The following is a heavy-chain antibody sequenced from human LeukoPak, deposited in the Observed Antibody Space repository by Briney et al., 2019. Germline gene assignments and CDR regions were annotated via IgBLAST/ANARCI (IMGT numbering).Heavy chain of an antibody. Sequence: GASVKVSCKASGYTFTSYGISWVRQVPGQGLGWMGWISVYNGNTNYAQKLQGRVTMTTDTSTSTAYMELRSLRSDDTAVYYCARVSTAALDYWGQGTLVTVSS. CDR3: ARVSTAALDY. V-gene: IGHV1-18*01. J-gene: IGHJ4*02. CDR1: GYTFTSYG. CDR2: ISVYNGNT. D-gene: IGHD6-6*01.